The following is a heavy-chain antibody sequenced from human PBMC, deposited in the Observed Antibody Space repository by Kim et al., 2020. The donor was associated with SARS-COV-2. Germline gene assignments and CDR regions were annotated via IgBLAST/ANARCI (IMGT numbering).Heavy chain of an antibody. Sequence: SETLSLTCAVYGGSFSGYYWSWIRQPPGKGLEWIGEINHSGSTNYNPFLKSRVTISVDTSKNQFSLKLSSVTAADTAVYYCARGRIALYSSSWYRKDAFDIWGQGTMVTVSS. D-gene: IGHD6-13*01. V-gene: IGHV4-34*01. CDR3: ARGRIALYSSSWYRKDAFDI. J-gene: IGHJ3*02. CDR1: GGSFSGYY. CDR2: INHSGST.